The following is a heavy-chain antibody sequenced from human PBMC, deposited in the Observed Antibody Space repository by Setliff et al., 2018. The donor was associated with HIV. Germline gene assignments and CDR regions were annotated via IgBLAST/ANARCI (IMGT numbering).Heavy chain of an antibody. CDR2: INHSGTT. CDR1: GGSFSKYF. CDR3: ARDSANGKTANLNYLDV. Sequence: SETLSLTCAVYGGSFSKYFWSWIRQSPGKGLEWIGEINHSGTTNYNPSLKSRVTMSVDTSKNQFSLKLTSVTAADTAVYYCARDSANGKTANLNYLDVWGKGTTVTVSS. D-gene: IGHD2-8*01. J-gene: IGHJ6*03. V-gene: IGHV4-34*01.